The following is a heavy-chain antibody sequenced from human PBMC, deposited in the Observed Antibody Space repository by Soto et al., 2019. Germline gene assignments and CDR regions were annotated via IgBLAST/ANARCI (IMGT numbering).Heavy chain of an antibody. V-gene: IGHV4-34*01. CDR2: INHSGST. J-gene: IGHJ4*02. CDR1: GGSFSGYY. D-gene: IGHD5-12*01. Sequence: PSETLSLTCAVDGGSFSGYYWSLIRQPPGKGLEWIGEINHSGSTNYNPSLKSRVTISVDTSKNQFSLKLSSVTAADTAVYYCARKDGYNPDFDYWGQGTLVTVSS. CDR3: ARKDGYNPDFDY.